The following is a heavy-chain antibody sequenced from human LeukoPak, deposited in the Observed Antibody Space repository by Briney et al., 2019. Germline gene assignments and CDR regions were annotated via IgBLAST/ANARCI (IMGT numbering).Heavy chain of an antibody. CDR2: IYPGDSDT. D-gene: IGHD2-15*01. CDR1: GYSFTNYW. CDR3: ARHGISQSKGMDV. J-gene: IGHJ6*02. V-gene: IGHV5-51*01. Sequence: GESLKISSKGSGYSFTNYWIGWVRQMPGKGLEWMGIIYPGDSDTRYSPSFQGQVTISADKSISTAYLQWSSLKASDTAMYYWARHGISQSKGMDVWVQGTTVTVSS.